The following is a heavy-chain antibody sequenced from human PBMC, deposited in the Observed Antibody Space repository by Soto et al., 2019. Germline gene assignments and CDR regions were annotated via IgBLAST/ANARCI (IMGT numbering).Heavy chain of an antibody. CDR1: GFNFSNAW. V-gene: IGHV3-15*07. Sequence: GGSLRLPCAASGFNFSNAWMNWVRQAPGKGLEGVGRIKSKTDGGTTDYAAPVKGRFTISRDDSKNTLYLQMNSLKTEDTAVYYCTTDPVYDSSGYRKDAFDIWGQGTMVTVSS. J-gene: IGHJ3*02. CDR3: TTDPVYDSSGYRKDAFDI. D-gene: IGHD3-22*01. CDR2: IKSKTDGGTT.